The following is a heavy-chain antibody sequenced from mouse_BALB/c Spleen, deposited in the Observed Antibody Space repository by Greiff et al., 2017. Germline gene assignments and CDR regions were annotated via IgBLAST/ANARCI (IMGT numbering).Heavy chain of an antibody. CDR1: GFTFSSFG. J-gene: IGHJ2*01. CDR3: AREGLRRGYYCDY. D-gene: IGHD2-2*01. V-gene: IGHV5-17*02. Sequence: EVMLVESGGGLVQPGGSRKLSCAASGFTFSSFGMHWVRQAPEKGLEWVAYISSGSSTIYYADTVKGRFTISRDNPKNTLFLQMTSLRSEDTAMYYCAREGLRRGYYCDYWGQGTTLTVSA. CDR2: ISSGSSTI.